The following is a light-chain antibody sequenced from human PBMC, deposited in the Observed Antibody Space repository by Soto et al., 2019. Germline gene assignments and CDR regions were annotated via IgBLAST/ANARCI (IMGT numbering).Light chain of an antibody. Sequence: QSVLTQPPPVSGAPGQRVTISCTWSSSNIGAGHDVHWYQQLPGTAPKLLIYGNGNRPSGVPDRFSGSKSGTSASLAIAGLQADDEADYYCQSYDSSLSGSEVFGTGTKVTVL. CDR3: QSYDSSLSGSEV. V-gene: IGLV1-40*01. CDR1: SSNIGAGHD. CDR2: GNG. J-gene: IGLJ1*01.